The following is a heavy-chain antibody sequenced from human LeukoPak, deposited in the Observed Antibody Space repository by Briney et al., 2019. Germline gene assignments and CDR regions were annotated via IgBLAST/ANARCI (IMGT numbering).Heavy chain of an antibody. J-gene: IGHJ4*02. CDR2: IKQDGSEK. D-gene: IGHD5-12*01. CDR3: ARVEASGYDYGAFDY. Sequence: PGGSLRLSCAASGFTFSSYDMHWVRQAPGKGLEWVANIKQDGSEKYYVDSVKGRFTISRDNAKNSLYLQMNSLRAEDTAVYYCARVEASGYDYGAFDYWGQGTLVTVSS. V-gene: IGHV3-7*01. CDR1: GFTFSSYD.